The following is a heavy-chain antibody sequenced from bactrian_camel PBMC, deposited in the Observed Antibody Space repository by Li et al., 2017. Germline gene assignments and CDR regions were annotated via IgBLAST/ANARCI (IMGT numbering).Heavy chain of an antibody. CDR3: ATNKFRFARSCAPATPGASFGS. J-gene: IGHJ6*01. Sequence: HVQLVESGGGSVQAGGSLRLSCAASGYIYSTNCVGWFRQAPGKEREGVAIITAGGDTYYGDSVKGRFAISLDTAKNTLYLQMNSLKPEDTAMYYCATNKFRFARSCAPATPGASFGSWGQGTQVTVS. CDR2: ITAGGDT. V-gene: IGHV3S53*01. CDR1: GYIYSTNC. D-gene: IGHD2*01.